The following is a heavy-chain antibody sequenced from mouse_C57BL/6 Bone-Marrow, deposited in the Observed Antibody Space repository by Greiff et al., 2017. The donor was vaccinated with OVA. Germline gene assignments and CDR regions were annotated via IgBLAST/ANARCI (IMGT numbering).Heavy chain of an antibody. Sequence: EVMLVESGGGLVQPGGSLKLSCAASGFTFSDYYMYWVRQTPEKRLEWVAYISNGGGSTYSPDTVKGRFTISRDNAKNTLYLQMSRPKSEDTAMYYCARRSNYALYYFDDWGQGTTLTVSS. V-gene: IGHV5-12*01. D-gene: IGHD2-5*01. CDR1: GFTFSDYY. CDR3: ARRSNYALYYFDD. CDR2: ISNGGGST. J-gene: IGHJ2*01.